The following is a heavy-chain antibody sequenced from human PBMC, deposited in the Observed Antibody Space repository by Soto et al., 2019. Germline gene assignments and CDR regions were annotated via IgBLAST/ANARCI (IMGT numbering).Heavy chain of an antibody. CDR1: GISVSTSDYY. J-gene: IGHJ4*02. D-gene: IGHD2-15*01. CDR3: AGFVVPASRNSDFDY. V-gene: IGHV4-39*01. CDR2: IYYSGST. Sequence: TLSLTCTVSGISVSTSDYYWGWVRQPPGKGLDWIGNIYYSGSTFYNPSLRSRVTLSVDTSKNQFSLRLNSVTVADTAVYFCAGFVVPASRNSDFDYWGQGTLVTVSS.